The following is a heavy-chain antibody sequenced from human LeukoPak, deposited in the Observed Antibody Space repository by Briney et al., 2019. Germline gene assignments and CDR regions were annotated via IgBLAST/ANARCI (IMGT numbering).Heavy chain of an antibody. Sequence: GGSLRLSCAASGFTFSGHWMSWVRQAPAKGLEWVAHMNGDGSQIYYMDFVKGRFTVSRDNAKNSLYLQMNGLRAEDTAVYYCVAWGNSGNSWGQGTMVIVSS. CDR3: VAWGNSGNS. J-gene: IGHJ3*01. CDR2: MNGDGSQI. CDR1: GFTFSGHW. D-gene: IGHD1-26*01. V-gene: IGHV3-7*01.